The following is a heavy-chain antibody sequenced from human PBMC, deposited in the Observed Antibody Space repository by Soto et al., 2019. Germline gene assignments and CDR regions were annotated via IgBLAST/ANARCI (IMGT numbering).Heavy chain of an antibody. D-gene: IGHD6-25*01. CDR1: GFSFRTYA. V-gene: IGHV3-23*01. CDR3: AKVSAAGNEGLYGMDV. J-gene: IGHJ6*02. Sequence: PGGSLRLSCAASGFSFRTYALNWVRQSPGKGLEWVSTIGVGDTRTFYADSVRGRFTISRDNSKNTLYLQMDSLRAEDTAVYFCAKVSAAGNEGLYGMDVWGQGTTVTVSS. CDR2: IGVGDTRT.